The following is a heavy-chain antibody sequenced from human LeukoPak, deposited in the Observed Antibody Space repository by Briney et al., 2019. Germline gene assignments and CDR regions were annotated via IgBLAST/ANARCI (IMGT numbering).Heavy chain of an antibody. D-gene: IGHD3-10*01. J-gene: IGHJ4*02. CDR3: ARRLAGKTMGSPQDY. CDR2: ISGSGGST. Sequence: GGSLRLSCTASGFTFSSYAMSWVRQAPGKGLEWVSAISGSGGSTYYADSVKGRFTISRDNSKNTLYLQMSSLRAEDTALYYCARRLAGKTMGSPQDYWGQGTLVTVSS. CDR1: GFTFSSYA. V-gene: IGHV3-23*01.